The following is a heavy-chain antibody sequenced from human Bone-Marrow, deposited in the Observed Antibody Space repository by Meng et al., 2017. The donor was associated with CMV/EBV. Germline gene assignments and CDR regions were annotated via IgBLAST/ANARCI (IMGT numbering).Heavy chain of an antibody. Sequence: SETLSLTCTVSGDSISRYYWSWIRQPPGKGLEWIGYIYYSGSTNLNPSLKSRVTISVDTSKNQFSLKLSSVTAADTAVYYCARLRRYGMDVWGQGTTVTVSS. CDR3: ARLRRYGMDV. V-gene: IGHV4-59*08. J-gene: IGHJ6*02. CDR1: GDSISRYY. CDR2: IYYSGST.